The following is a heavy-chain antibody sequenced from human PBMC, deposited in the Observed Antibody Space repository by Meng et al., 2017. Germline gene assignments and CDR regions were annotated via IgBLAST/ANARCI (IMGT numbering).Heavy chain of an antibody. D-gene: IGHD3-10*01. Sequence: PLVESGGGLVKPGGSLGLSCAASGFTFSSYAMHWVRQAPGKGLEWVAVISYDGSNKYYADSVKGRFTISRDNSKNTLYLQMNSLRAEDTAVYYCAFSYGSGSYNYWGQGTLVTVSS. V-gene: IGHV3-30*01. J-gene: IGHJ4*02. CDR3: AFSYGSGSYNY. CDR2: ISYDGSNK. CDR1: GFTFSSYA.